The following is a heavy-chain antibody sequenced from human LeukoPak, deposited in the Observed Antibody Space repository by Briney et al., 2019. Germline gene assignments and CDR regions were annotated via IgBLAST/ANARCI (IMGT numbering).Heavy chain of an antibody. V-gene: IGHV3-30-3*01. Sequence: GSLRLSCAASGFTFSSYAMHWVRQAPGKGLEWVAVISYDGSNKYYADSVKGRFTISRDNSKNTLYLQMNSLRAEDTAMYYCARDPRWLGFFDYWGQGTLVTVSS. CDR3: ARDPRWLGFFDY. CDR2: ISYDGSNK. CDR1: GFTFSSYA. J-gene: IGHJ4*02. D-gene: IGHD6-19*01.